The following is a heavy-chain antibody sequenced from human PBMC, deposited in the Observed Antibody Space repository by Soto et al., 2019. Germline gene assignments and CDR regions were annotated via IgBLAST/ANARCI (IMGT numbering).Heavy chain of an antibody. D-gene: IGHD1-26*01. Sequence: QVQLQESGPGLVKPSETLSLICTASGVSVSSGSCYWSWIRQPPGKRLEWIGNIDYSWTTTYDPSLTSRVTISMDTSKNQFSLNLRSVTAADTAVYYCARTLRGQSYRGRDYWGQGTLVAVSS. V-gene: IGHV4-61*01. CDR1: GVSVSSGSCY. J-gene: IGHJ4*02. CDR2: IDYSWTT. CDR3: ARTLRGQSYRGRDY.